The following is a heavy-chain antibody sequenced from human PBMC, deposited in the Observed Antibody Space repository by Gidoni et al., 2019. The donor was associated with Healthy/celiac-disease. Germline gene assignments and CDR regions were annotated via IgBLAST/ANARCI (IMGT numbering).Heavy chain of an antibody. CDR1: GFTFSSYW. CDR3: ARVFSMVRGVIIDWFDP. CDR2: INSDGSST. D-gene: IGHD3-10*01. V-gene: IGHV3-74*01. J-gene: IGHJ5*02. Sequence: EVQLVESGGGLVQPGASLRLSCAASGFTFSSYWMHWVRQAPGKGLVWVSRINSDGSSTSYADSVKGRFTSSRDNAKNTLYLQMNSLRAEDTAVYYCARVFSMVRGVIIDWFDPWGQGTLVTVSS.